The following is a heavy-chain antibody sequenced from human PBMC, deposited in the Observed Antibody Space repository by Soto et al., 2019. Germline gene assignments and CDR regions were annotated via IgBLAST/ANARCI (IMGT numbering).Heavy chain of an antibody. CDR1: RFTFSSYA. J-gene: IGHJ4*02. V-gene: IGHV3-30-3*01. Sequence: QVQLVESGGGVVQPGRSLRLSCAASRFTFSSYAMHWVRQAPGKGLEWVAVISYDGSNKYYADSVKGRFTISRDNSKNTLYLQMNSLRAEDTAVYYCARDPLYYDILTGYSMGYYFDYWGQGTLVTVSS. CDR3: ARDPLYYDILTGYSMGYYFDY. D-gene: IGHD3-9*01. CDR2: ISYDGSNK.